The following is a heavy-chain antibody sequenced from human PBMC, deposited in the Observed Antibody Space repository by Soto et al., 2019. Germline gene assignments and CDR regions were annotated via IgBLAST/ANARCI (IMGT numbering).Heavy chain of an antibody. D-gene: IGHD3-16*01. Sequence: PGESLKISCKGSGYTFNSYWIAWLRQMPGQGLEWMAIIYPGDSGTRYSPSFQGQVSSSVDRSTNIAYLQWTSLKASDTGIYFCARLPRDDHNTGFRGVSDYWGQGTLVTVSS. V-gene: IGHV5-51*01. CDR1: GYTFNSYW. CDR3: ARLPRDDHNTGFRGVSDY. CDR2: IYPGDSGT. J-gene: IGHJ4*02.